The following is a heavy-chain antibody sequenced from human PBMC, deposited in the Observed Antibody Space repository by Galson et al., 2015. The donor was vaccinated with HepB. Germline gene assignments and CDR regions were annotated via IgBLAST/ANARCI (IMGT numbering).Heavy chain of an antibody. Sequence: SLRLSCAASGFTFSSYAMSWVRQAPGKGLEWVSAISGSGGSTYYADSVKGRFTISRDNSKNTLYLQMNSLRAEDTAVYYCAKDLSYDPSVGDVWGKGTTVTVSS. CDR3: AKDLSYDPSVGDV. V-gene: IGHV3-23*01. CDR2: ISGSGGST. CDR1: GFTFSSYA. D-gene: IGHD5-12*01. J-gene: IGHJ6*04.